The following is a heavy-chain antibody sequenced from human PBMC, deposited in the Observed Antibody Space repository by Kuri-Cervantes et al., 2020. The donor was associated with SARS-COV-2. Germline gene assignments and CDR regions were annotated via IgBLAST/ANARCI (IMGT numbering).Heavy chain of an antibody. D-gene: IGHD5-12*01. V-gene: IGHV4-34*01. CDR2: INHSGST. Sequence: GSLRLSCAVYGGSFSGYYWSWIRQPPGKGLEWIGEINHSGSTNYNPSLKSRVTMSVDTSKNQFSLKLSSVTAADTAVYYCAREGGYRWFDPWGQGTLVTVSS. J-gene: IGHJ5*02. CDR1: GGSFSGYY. CDR3: AREGGYRWFDP.